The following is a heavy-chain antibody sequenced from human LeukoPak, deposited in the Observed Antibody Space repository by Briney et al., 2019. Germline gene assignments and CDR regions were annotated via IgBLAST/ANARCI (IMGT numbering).Heavy chain of an antibody. CDR1: GFTVSKDD. CDR2: IGVTGDT. Sequence: GGSLRLSCAASGFTVSKDDFLWVRHARGKGLEWVADIGVTGDTYYTDSVKGRFTISREDAANSLYLQMRSLGAGDTALYYCTKEFCGSRAACAGGSYYDFWGRGALVTVSS. D-gene: IGHD2-15*01. V-gene: IGHV3-13*01. J-gene: IGHJ2*01. CDR3: TKEFCGSRAACAGGSYYDF.